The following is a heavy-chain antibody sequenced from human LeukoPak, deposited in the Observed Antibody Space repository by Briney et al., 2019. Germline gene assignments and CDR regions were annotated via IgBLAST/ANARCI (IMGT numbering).Heavy chain of an antibody. V-gene: IGHV1-46*01. CDR1: GYTFTSYG. D-gene: IGHD3-22*01. CDR3: ARGISTYYYDSSGYYYLY. CDR2: INPSGGST. Sequence: ASVKVSCKASGYTFTSYGISWVRQAPGQGLEWMGIINPSGGSTSYAQKFQGRVTMTRDTSTSTVYMELSSLRSEDTAVYYCARGISTYYYDSSGYYYLYWGQGTLVTVSS. J-gene: IGHJ4*02.